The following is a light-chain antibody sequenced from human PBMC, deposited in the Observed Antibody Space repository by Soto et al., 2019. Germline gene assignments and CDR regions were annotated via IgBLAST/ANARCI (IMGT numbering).Light chain of an antibody. V-gene: IGKV1-5*01. CDR2: DAS. J-gene: IGKJ4*01. CDR3: QQYNSYSWLT. Sequence: DIQLTQSPSTLSASVGDRVTITCRASQSISYWLAWYQQKPGKAPKLLISDASSLKSGVPSRFRGSGSGTELTLTITSLQPDDFATYYCQQYNSYSWLTFGGGTKVEIK. CDR1: QSISYW.